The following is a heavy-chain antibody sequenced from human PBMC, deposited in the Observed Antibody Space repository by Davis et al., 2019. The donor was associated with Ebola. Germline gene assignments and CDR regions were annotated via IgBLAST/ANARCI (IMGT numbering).Heavy chain of an antibody. CDR1: GFTFSSYA. CDR2: ISGSGGST. Sequence: GGSLRLSCAASGFTFSSYAMSWVRQAPGKGLEWVSAISGSGGSTYYADSVKGRFTISRDNSKNTLYLQMNSLRAEDTAVYYCAKDGDIVVVTPPDYWGQGTLVTVSS. V-gene: IGHV3-23*01. CDR3: AKDGDIVVVTPPDY. J-gene: IGHJ4*02. D-gene: IGHD2-21*02.